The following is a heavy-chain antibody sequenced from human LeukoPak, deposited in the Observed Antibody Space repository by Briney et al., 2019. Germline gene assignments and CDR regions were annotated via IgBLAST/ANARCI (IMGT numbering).Heavy chain of an antibody. J-gene: IGHJ5*02. Sequence: GSLRLSCAASGFTFSSYAMSWVRRAPGKGLEWIGHLYNSGSTNSNPSLKSRVTISVDTSKNQFSLKLNSVTAADTAVYYCARGYCSGGSCYPQGNWFDPWGQGTLVTVSS. CDR3: ARGYCSGGSCYPQGNWFDP. D-gene: IGHD2-15*01. CDR2: LYNSGST. CDR1: GFTFSSYA. V-gene: IGHV4-59*01.